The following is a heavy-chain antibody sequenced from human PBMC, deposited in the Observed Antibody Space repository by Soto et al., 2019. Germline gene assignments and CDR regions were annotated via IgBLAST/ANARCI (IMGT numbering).Heavy chain of an antibody. J-gene: IGHJ6*02. CDR1: GYTFTGYY. V-gene: IGHV1-2*04. Sequence: ASVKVSCKASGYTFTGYYMHWVRQAPGQGLEWMGWINPNSGGTNYAQKFQGWVTMTRDTSISTAYMELSRLRSDDTAVYYCARASTPSGSYYHPGYYYYYGMDVWVQGTTVTVSS. CDR3: ARASTPSGSYYHPGYYYYYGMDV. D-gene: IGHD3-10*01. CDR2: INPNSGGT.